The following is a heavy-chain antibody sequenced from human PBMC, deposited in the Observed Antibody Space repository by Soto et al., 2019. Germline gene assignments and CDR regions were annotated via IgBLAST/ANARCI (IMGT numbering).Heavy chain of an antibody. CDR2: IYYSGST. CDR1: GGSVSSGSYY. D-gene: IGHD6-19*01. Sequence: LSLTCTVSGGSVSSGSYYWSWIRQPPGKGLEWIGYIYYSGSTNYNPSLKSRVTISVDTSKNQFSLKLSSVTAADTAVYYCARLYSSGWYDFDYWGQGTLVTVSS. J-gene: IGHJ4*02. CDR3: ARLYSSGWYDFDY. V-gene: IGHV4-61*01.